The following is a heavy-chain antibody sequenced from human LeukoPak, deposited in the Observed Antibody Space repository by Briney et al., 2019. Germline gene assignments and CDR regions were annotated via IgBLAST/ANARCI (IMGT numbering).Heavy chain of an antibody. CDR1: GFTFSSYG. CDR3: TTELDIRPNHY. J-gene: IGHJ4*02. CDR2: ISYDGSNK. Sequence: PGGSLRLSCAASGFTFSSYGMHWVRQAPGKGLEWVAVISYDGSNKYYADSVKGRFTISRDNAKNSLYLQMNSLKSEDTAVYYCTTELDIRPNHYWGQGTLVTVSS. V-gene: IGHV3-30*03. D-gene: IGHD3-22*01.